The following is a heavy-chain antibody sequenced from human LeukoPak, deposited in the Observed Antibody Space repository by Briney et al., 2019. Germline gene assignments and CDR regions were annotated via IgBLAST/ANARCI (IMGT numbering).Heavy chain of an antibody. J-gene: IGHJ5*02. D-gene: IGHD3-3*01. CDR3: ATLITIFGVVTQNWFDP. CDR2: FDPEDGET. CDR1: GYTLAELS. V-gene: IGHV1-24*01. Sequence: ASVKVSCKVSGYTLAELSMHWVRQAPGKGLEWMGGFDPEDGETIYAQKFQGRVTMTEDTSTDTAYMELSSLRSEDTAVYYCATLITIFGVVTQNWFDPWGQGTLVTVSS.